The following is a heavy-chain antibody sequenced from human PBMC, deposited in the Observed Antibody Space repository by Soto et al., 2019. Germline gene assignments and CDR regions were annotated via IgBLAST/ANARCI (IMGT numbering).Heavy chain of an antibody. D-gene: IGHD6-13*01. Sequence: QVQLQESGPGLVKPSGTLSLTCAVSGGSISSSNWWSWVRQPPGKGLEWIGEIYHSGSTNYNPPPKSRVTISVDKPTTQFSLKLSSVTAADTPVYYCPRAATGRSSCPFDYWGQGTLVTVSS. CDR3: PRAATGRSSCPFDY. V-gene: IGHV4-4*02. CDR1: GGSISSSNW. CDR2: IYHSGST. J-gene: IGHJ4*02.